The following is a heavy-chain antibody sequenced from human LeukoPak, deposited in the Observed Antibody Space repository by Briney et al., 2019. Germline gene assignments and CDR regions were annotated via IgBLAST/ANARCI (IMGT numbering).Heavy chain of an antibody. V-gene: IGHV1-18*01. CDR2: ISAYNGNT. J-gene: IGHJ5*02. CDR1: GYTFISYG. CDR3: AREETMIVVVRVNWFDP. Sequence: ASVKVSCKASGYTFISYGISWVRQAPGQGLDWMGWISAYNGNTNYAQNLQGRVTMTTDTSTSTTYMELRSLRSDDTAVYYCAREETMIVVVRVNWFDPWGQGTLVTVSS. D-gene: IGHD3-22*01.